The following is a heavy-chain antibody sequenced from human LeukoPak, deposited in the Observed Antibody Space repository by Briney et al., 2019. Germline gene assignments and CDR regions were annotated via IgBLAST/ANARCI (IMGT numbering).Heavy chain of an antibody. D-gene: IGHD2-8*01. CDR1: GVTVSSNY. Sequence: PGGSLRLSCAASGVTVSSNYMSWVRQAPGKGLEWVSVIYSGGSTYYADSVKGRFTISRDKSKNTLYLQMNSLRAEDTAVYYCAREDIVLMVYDYWGQGTLVTVSS. J-gene: IGHJ4*02. CDR2: IYSGGST. CDR3: AREDIVLMVYDY. V-gene: IGHV3-53*01.